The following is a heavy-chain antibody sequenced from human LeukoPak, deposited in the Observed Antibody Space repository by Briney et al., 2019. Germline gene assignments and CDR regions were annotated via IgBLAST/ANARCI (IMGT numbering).Heavy chain of an antibody. V-gene: IGHV3-20*04. J-gene: IGHJ4*02. CDR2: VNWNGGST. CDR1: GFTFDNYG. D-gene: IGHD5-18*01. Sequence: GGSLSLSCAASGFTFDNYGMTWVRQVPGKGLEWVSGVNWNGGSTGYADSVKGRFTISRDNAKNSLYLQMNSLRAEDTAVYYCARDRWGQLWLIRHDCWGQGTLVTVSS. CDR3: ARDRWGQLWLIRHDC.